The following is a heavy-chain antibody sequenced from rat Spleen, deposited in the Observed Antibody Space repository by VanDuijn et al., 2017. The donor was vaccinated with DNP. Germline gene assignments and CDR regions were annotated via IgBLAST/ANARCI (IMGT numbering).Heavy chain of an antibody. D-gene: IGHD1-2*01. J-gene: IGHJ4*01. Sequence: EVHLVESGGGLVQPGRSLKLSCAASGFTFSDYNMAWVRQAPKKGLEWVAYISYDGGSTYHGVSVKGRFTISRDNAKSSLYLQMDSLRSEDTATYYCATHKGSSSSYAMDVWGQGTAVTVSS. CDR2: ISYDGGST. CDR1: GFTFSDYN. CDR3: ATHKGSSSSYAMDV. V-gene: IGHV5-20*01.